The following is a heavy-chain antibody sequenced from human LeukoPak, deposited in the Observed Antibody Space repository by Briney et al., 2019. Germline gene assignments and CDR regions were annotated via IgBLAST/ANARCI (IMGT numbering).Heavy chain of an antibody. V-gene: IGHV4-39*02. J-gene: IGHJ4*02. Sequence: PSETLSLTCTIFDGSISSRNNYWAWIRQPPGKGLEWIGTMYYTGSTYYNPSLKSRVTISVATSRDQFSLKLSSVTAADTAVYYCARETPGGDYVDYWGQGTLVTVSS. CDR3: ARETPGGDYVDY. CDR1: DGSISSRNNY. D-gene: IGHD4-23*01. CDR2: MYYTGST.